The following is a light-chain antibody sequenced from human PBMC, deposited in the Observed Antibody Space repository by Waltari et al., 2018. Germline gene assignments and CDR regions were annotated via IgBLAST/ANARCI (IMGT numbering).Light chain of an antibody. J-gene: IGLJ1*01. V-gene: IGLV2-23*02. CDR1: SNDIGSYDL. Sequence: QSALTQPASMSGSPGQSITISCAGTSNDIGSYDLVSWYQQHPGKAPKVMIYAVNKRPSGFSNRFAGSKSGNTASLTISGLQAEDEADYYCCSYASSDTFLYVFGSGTKVTVL. CDR2: AVN. CDR3: CSYASSDTFLYV.